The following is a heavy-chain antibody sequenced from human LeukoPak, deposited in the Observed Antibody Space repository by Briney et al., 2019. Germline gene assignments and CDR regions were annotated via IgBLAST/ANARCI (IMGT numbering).Heavy chain of an antibody. CDR2: VYTSGST. CDR3: ARDGLYSYGHSYFDY. CDR1: GGSISSYH. Sequence: PSETLSLTCTVSGGSISSYHWSWIRQPSGKGLEWIGRVYTSGSTNYNPSLKSRVTMSVDTSKEQLSLKLSSVTAADTAVYHCARDGLYSYGHSYFDYWGQGTLVTVSS. V-gene: IGHV4-4*07. D-gene: IGHD5-18*01. J-gene: IGHJ4*02.